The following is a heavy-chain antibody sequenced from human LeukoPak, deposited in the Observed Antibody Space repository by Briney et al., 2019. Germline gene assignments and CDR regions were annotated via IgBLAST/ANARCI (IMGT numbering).Heavy chain of an antibody. CDR2: VYYSGTT. J-gene: IGHJ4*02. CDR3: ARGVDDTIGYYHSDF. Sequence: SQTLPLTCSVSGGPLSSAMDFWNWIPQLPGKGQEGIGYVYYSGTTAYNVSFKSRVGISVDTSKNQFSLRLSSVTAADTAVYYCARGVDDTIGYYHSDFWGQGTLVTVSS. CDR1: GGPLSSAMDF. D-gene: IGHD3-22*01. V-gene: IGHV4-31*03.